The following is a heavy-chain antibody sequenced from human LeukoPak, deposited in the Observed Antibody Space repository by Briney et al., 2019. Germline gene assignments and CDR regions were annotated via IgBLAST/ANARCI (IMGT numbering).Heavy chain of an antibody. V-gene: IGHV1-2*02. CDR2: INPNSGGT. CDR3: ARDQEEVEQQLSLSRNYYYYGMDV. D-gene: IGHD6-13*01. CDR1: GYTFTGYY. Sequence: ASVKVSCKASGYTFTGYYMHWVRQAPGQGLEWMGWINPNSGGTNYAQKFQGRVTMTRDTSISTAYMELSRLRSDDTAVYYCARDQEEVEQQLSLSRNYYYYGMDVWGQGTTVTVSS. J-gene: IGHJ6*02.